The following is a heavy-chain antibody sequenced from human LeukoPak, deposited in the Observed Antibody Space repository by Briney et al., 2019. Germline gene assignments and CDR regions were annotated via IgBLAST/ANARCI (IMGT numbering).Heavy chain of an antibody. V-gene: IGHV1-69*05. D-gene: IGHD6-6*01. CDR3: ATCIAARPPCYYNMDV. CDR1: LCTLSSYA. Sequence: SSVTVSRQSSLCTLSSYAISWVRQAPSKGLEWMGRPIPILGRGNYAQKFQGRVTITTEESTSTAYMALSSLRSEDTAVYYCATCIAARPPCYYNMDVWGKGTTVTVSS. CDR2: PIPILGRG. J-gene: IGHJ6*03.